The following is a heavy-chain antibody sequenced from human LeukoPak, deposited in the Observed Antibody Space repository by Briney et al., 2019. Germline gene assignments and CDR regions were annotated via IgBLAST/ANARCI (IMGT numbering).Heavy chain of an antibody. V-gene: IGHV4-39*06. CDR3: ASIVEVATYFDY. J-gene: IGHJ4*02. CDR1: GGSISSSSYY. D-gene: IGHD5-24*01. Sequence: SETLSLTCTVSGGSISSSSYYWGWIRQPPGKGLEWIGYIYYSGSTHYNPSLKTRVTISLDTSKNQFPLKLSSVTAADPAVYYCASIVEVATYFDYWGQGTLVTVSS. CDR2: IYYSGST.